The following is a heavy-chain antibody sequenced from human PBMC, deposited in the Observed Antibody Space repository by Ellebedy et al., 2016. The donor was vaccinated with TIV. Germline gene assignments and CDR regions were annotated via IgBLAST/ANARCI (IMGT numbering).Heavy chain of an antibody. V-gene: IGHV3-9*01. J-gene: IGHJ3*01. CDR1: GFLFRDFF. CDR2: ISWNSNTI. CDR3: ARKGYSSLIGYYDALEV. Sequence: GGSLRLSXAASGFLFRDFFMHWVWQVPGKGLEWVSGISWNSNTIVYADSVRGRFTISRDNADESLYLQMNSLRPEDTGVYYCARKGYSSLIGYYDALEVWGQGTVVTVAS. D-gene: IGHD3-9*01.